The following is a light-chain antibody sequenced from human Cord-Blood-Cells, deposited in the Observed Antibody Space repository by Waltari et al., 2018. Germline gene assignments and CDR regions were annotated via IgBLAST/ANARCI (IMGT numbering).Light chain of an antibody. J-gene: IGLJ2*01. CDR3: QSYDSSNHVV. Sequence: NFMLTQPHSVSESPGKTVTISCPRSSGSIASNYVSWYQQRPGSSPPTVIYEDNQRPSGVPDRFSGSIDSSSNSASLTISGLKTEDEADYYCQSYDSSNHVVFGGGTKLTVL. CDR1: SGSIASNY. V-gene: IGLV6-57*01. CDR2: EDN.